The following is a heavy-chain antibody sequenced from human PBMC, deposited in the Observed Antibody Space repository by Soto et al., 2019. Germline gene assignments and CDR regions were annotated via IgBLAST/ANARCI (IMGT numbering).Heavy chain of an antibody. D-gene: IGHD2-15*01. CDR1: GYTFTGYY. CDR3: ARRVVGTPGGFDI. CDR2: INPNSGGT. Sequence: ASVKVSCKASGYTFTGYYMHWVRQAPGQGLEWMGWINPNSGGTNYAQKFQGWVTMTRDTSISTAYMELSRLRSDDTAVYYCARRVVGTPGGFDIWGQGTMVTVSS. V-gene: IGHV1-2*04. J-gene: IGHJ3*02.